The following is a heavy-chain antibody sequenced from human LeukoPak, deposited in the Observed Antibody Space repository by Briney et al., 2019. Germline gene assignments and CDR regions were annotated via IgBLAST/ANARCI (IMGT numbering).Heavy chain of an antibody. D-gene: IGHD3-16*01. CDR1: GFAFYDSY. CDR2: INGGGGTY. J-gene: IGHJ4*02. V-gene: IGHV3-11*01. Sequence: PGGSLRLSCAASGFAFYDSYMSWVRQAPGKGLEWGSYINGGGGTYYYADSVRGRFTNSRDNAKNTLYLQMNSLRAEDTAVYYCVKGGLWVDFDYWGQGTLVTVSS. CDR3: VKGGLWVDFDY.